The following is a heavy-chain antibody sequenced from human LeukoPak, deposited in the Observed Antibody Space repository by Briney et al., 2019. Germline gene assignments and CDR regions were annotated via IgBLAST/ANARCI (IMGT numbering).Heavy chain of an antibody. V-gene: IGHV1-2*02. CDR2: IDPNRGGT. CDR3: ARLRYFDWHVDY. Sequence: GASVTVSFTASGYIFTGYYMHWVRQAPGQGLEWMGWIDPNRGGTNFAQKFQGRVTMTRDTSTSTAYMDLSRLTSDDTAVYYCARLRYFDWHVDYWGQGTLVTVSS. D-gene: IGHD3-9*01. J-gene: IGHJ4*02. CDR1: GYIFTGYY.